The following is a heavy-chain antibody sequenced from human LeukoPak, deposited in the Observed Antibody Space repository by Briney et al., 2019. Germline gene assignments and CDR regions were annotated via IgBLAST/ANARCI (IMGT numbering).Heavy chain of an antibody. J-gene: IGHJ5*02. D-gene: IGHD3-10*01. Sequence: SETLSLTCTVSGGLNCYYYGSCLRQPPGKGLEWIGYIYSSGSTNYNPSLKSRVTISVDTSKNQFSLRLSSVTAADTAVYSCARHISASRGWREPWGQGTLVTVSS. CDR3: ARHISASRGWREP. V-gene: IGHV4-59*08. CDR2: IYSSGST. CDR1: GGLNCYYY.